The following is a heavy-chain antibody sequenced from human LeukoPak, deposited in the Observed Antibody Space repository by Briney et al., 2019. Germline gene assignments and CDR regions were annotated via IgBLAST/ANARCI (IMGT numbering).Heavy chain of an antibody. D-gene: IGHD2-21*02. J-gene: IGHJ4*02. V-gene: IGHV1-3*01. CDR2: INAGDGNT. Sequence: ASVKVSCKASGYTFTSYAMHWVRQAPGQRLEWMGWINAGDGNTKYSQKFQGRVTITRDTSASTAYMELSSLGSEDTAVYYCARGHIVVVTAIPVGFDYWGQGTLVTVSS. CDR1: GYTFTSYA. CDR3: ARGHIVVVTAIPVGFDY.